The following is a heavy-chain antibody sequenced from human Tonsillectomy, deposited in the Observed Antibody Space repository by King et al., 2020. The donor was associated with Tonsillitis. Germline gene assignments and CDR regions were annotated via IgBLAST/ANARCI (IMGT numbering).Heavy chain of an antibody. CDR1: GYTFSNYW. CDR3: VGQAESCRGGSCYAHELAPADY. J-gene: IGHJ4*02. Sequence: QLVQSGAEVKKPGDSLRISCKGSGYTFSNYWIGWVRQMPGKGLEWMGIIYPGDSDTRYSPSFQGQVTISADKSISTAFLQWSSLKASDTAMYYCVGQAESCRGGSCYAHELAPADYWGQGTLVTVSS. CDR2: IYPGDSDT. V-gene: IGHV5-51*01. D-gene: IGHD2-15*01.